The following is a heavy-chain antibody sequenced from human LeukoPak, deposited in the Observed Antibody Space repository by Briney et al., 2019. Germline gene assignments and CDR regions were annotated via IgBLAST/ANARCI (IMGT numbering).Heavy chain of an antibody. Sequence: GGSLRLSCVVSGFTLSSDWMSWVRQAPGKGLEWVANIKKDGIEKYYVESVKGRFTISRDNAKNSLSLQMNSLRAEDTAVYYCAREPPLSFYYDSSGHYPFDYWGQGTLVTVSS. CDR1: GFTLSSDW. CDR2: IKKDGIEK. J-gene: IGHJ4*02. CDR3: AREPPLSFYYDSSGHYPFDY. D-gene: IGHD3-22*01. V-gene: IGHV3-7*01.